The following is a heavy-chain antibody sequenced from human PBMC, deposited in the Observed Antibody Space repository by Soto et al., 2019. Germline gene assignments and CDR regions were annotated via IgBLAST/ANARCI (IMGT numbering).Heavy chain of an antibody. Sequence: GGSLGLSCVGSGFTFSSNWMTWVLQAPGKGLEWVGNIRQDGSEKNYVDSVKGRFTISRDNAKNSLYLQMNSLRAEDTAVYYCAREIVVARGASYFDYWGPGTLVTSPQ. CDR2: IRQDGSEK. CDR1: GFTFSSNW. V-gene: IGHV3-7*04. D-gene: IGHD2-2*01. J-gene: IGHJ4*02. CDR3: AREIVVARGASYFDY.